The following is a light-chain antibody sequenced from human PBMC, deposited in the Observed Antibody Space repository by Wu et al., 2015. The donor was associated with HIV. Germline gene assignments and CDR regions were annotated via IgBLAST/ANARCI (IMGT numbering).Light chain of an antibody. V-gene: IGKV1-39*01. CDR1: QTISNY. J-gene: IGKJ2*03. Sequence: DIQMTQSPSSLSASVGDRVTITCRASQTISNYLSWYQQKPGKAPKLLIYAASTLQSGVPSRFSGSGSGTDFTLTISGLQLDDFATYYCQQSYNIPAYSFGQGTKLEIK. CDR2: AAS. CDR3: QQSYNIPAYS.